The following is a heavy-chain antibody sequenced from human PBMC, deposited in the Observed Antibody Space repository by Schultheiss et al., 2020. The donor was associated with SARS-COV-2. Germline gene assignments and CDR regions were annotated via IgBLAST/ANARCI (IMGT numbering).Heavy chain of an antibody. CDR1: GGTFSSYA. V-gene: IGHV1-69*01. CDR2: IIPIFGTA. J-gene: IGHJ5*02. CDR3: ARDAYGYGGGYWFDP. D-gene: IGHD3-16*01. Sequence: KISCKASGGTFSSYAISWVRQAPGQGLEWMGGIIPIFGTANYAQKFQGRVTITADESTSTAYMELSSLRSEDTAVYYCARDAYGYGGGYWFDPWGQGTLVTVSS.